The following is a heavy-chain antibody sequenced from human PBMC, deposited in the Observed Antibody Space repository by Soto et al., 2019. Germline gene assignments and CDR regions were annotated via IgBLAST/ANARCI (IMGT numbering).Heavy chain of an antibody. CDR3: ARVRYQLWPGSQTLTAPDYGMDV. CDR2: IFHSGPT. J-gene: IGHJ6*02. V-gene: IGHV4-4*02. CDR1: GASIGSSSDW. Sequence: PSETLSLTXTVSGASIGSSSDWWTWVRQPPGKGLEWIGEIFHSGPTNRNPSLESRVTISVDKSKNQFSLKIYSVTAADTAVYYCARVRYQLWPGSQTLTAPDYGMDVWGQGTTVTVSS. D-gene: IGHD5-18*01.